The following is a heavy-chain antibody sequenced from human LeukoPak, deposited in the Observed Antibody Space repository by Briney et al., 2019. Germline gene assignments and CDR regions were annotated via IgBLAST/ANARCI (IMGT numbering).Heavy chain of an antibody. CDR1: GGSVISTNG. CDR3: AREGEFYRPLDS. J-gene: IGHJ4*02. V-gene: IGHV4-4*02. Sequence: SETLSLTCGVSGGSVISTNGWTWVRQPPGKGLECTGEVRLDGRTNYNPSLESRLTISADLYENHVSLKLTSVTAADTAVHYCAREGEFYRPLDSSGQGTLVTVSS. CDR2: VRLDGRT. D-gene: IGHD3-16*01.